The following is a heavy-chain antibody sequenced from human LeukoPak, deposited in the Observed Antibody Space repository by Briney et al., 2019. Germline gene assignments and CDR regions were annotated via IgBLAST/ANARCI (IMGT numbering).Heavy chain of an antibody. J-gene: IGHJ4*02. V-gene: IGHV4-39*01. Sequence: SETLSLTCIVSGGSISSSSYYWGWIRQPPGKGLEWIGSIYYSGSTYYNPSLKSRVTISVDTSKNQFSLKLSSVTAADTAVYYCARLVAGTSGFDYWGQGTLVTVSS. D-gene: IGHD6-19*01. CDR3: ARLVAGTSGFDY. CDR2: IYYSGST. CDR1: GGSISSSSYY.